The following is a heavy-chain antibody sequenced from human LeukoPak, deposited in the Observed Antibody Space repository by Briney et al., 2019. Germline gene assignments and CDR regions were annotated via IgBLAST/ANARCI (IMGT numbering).Heavy chain of an antibody. CDR1: GYTSTSYY. J-gene: IGHJ4*02. V-gene: IGHV1-46*01. CDR3: ARDHLIQRYFDWLPHGWFDY. Sequence: ASVKVSCKASGYTSTSYYMHWVRQAPGQGLEWMGIINPSGGSTSYAQKFQGRVTMTRDMSTSTVYMELSSLRSEDTAVYYCARDHLIQRYFDWLPHGWFDYWGQGTLVTVSS. D-gene: IGHD3-9*01. CDR2: INPSGGST.